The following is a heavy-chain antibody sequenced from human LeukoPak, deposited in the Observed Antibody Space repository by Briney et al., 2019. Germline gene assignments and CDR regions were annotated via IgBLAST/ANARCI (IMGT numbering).Heavy chain of an antibody. CDR2: ISSGSSTI. D-gene: IGHD2-15*01. Sequence: GGSLRLSCAASGFTFSSFSINWVRQAPGKGLERVSHISSGSSTIYYADSVKGRFTISRDNAKNSVYLQMNSLRAEDTAVYYCARRDCSGGSCYEGGWFDPWGQGALVTVSS. CDR1: GFTFSSFS. CDR3: ARRDCSGGSCYEGGWFDP. V-gene: IGHV3-48*01. J-gene: IGHJ5*02.